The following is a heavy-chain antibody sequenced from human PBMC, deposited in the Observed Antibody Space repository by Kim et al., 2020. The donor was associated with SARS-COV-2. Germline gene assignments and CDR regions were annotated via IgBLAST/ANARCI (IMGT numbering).Heavy chain of an antibody. Sequence: GGSLRLSCAASGFTFSSYSMNWVRQAPGKGLEWVSSISSSSSYIYYADSVKGRFTISRDNAKNSLYLQMNSLRAEDTAVYYCARAPFLPCGGDCPRFAFDIWGQGTMVTVSS. CDR3: ARAPFLPCGGDCPRFAFDI. J-gene: IGHJ3*02. CDR1: GFTFSSYS. CDR2: ISSSSSYI. V-gene: IGHV3-21*01. D-gene: IGHD2-21*02.